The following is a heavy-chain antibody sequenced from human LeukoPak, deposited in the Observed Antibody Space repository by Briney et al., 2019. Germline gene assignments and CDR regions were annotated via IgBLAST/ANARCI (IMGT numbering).Heavy chain of an antibody. Sequence: ASVKVSCKASGYTFTSYDINWVRQATGQGLEWMGWMNPNSGNTGYAQKFQGRVTITRNTSISTAYMELSSLRSEDTAVYYCASLAGGNSESSDAFDIWGQGTMVTVSS. CDR3: ASLAGGNSESSDAFDI. CDR2: MNPNSGNT. J-gene: IGHJ3*02. CDR1: GYTFTSYD. V-gene: IGHV1-8*03. D-gene: IGHD4-23*01.